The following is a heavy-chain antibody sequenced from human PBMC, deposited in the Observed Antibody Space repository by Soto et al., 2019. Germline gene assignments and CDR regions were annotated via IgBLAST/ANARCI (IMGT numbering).Heavy chain of an antibody. J-gene: IGHJ4*02. D-gene: IGHD2-2*03. Sequence: SETLSLTCAVSGVSISSGGFSWSWIRQPPGKGLECIGNMLYSGNTKYNPSLKNRVTMSVDKSRNHFSLKLISVTTADTAVYYCAREGNLGRWIQPLDSWGQGTLVTVSS. CDR1: GVSISSGGFS. CDR3: AREGNLGRWIQPLDS. CDR2: MLYSGNT. V-gene: IGHV4-30-4*07.